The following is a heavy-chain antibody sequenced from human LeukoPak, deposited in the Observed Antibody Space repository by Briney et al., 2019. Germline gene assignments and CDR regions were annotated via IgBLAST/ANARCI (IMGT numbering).Heavy chain of an antibody. CDR3: ALLGAAGREYFQH. V-gene: IGHV3-30*03. D-gene: IGHD6-13*01. CDR1: GFSFSSYG. Sequence: PGGSLRLSCAASGFSFSSYGMHWVRQAPGKGLEWVAVISNDGSIIKYGDSVKGRFTISRDNSKNTLYLQISSLRAEDTAVYYCALLGAAGREYFQHWGQGTLVTVSS. CDR2: ISNDGSII. J-gene: IGHJ1*01.